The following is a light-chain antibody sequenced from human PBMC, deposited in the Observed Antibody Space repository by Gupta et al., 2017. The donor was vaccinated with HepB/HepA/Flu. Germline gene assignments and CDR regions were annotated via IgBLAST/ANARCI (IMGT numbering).Light chain of an antibody. Sequence: DILMTHSPLSLPVTPGEPASISCWSSQSLLLSDGPTYLDWYVQKPGQSPQVLIRLGSNRASGVPDRFSGSGSGTEFTLKISRVEAEDVGVYYCMQGQQTPMTFGQGTKVEIK. J-gene: IGKJ1*01. CDR1: QSLLLSDGPTY. CDR3: MQGQQTPMT. CDR2: LGS. V-gene: IGKV2-28*01.